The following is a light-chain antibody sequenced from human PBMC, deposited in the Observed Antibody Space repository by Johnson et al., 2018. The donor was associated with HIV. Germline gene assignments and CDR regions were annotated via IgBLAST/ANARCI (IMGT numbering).Light chain of an antibody. CDR1: SDMGNY. J-gene: IGLJ1*01. V-gene: IGLV3-16*01. CDR2: KDR. Sequence: VLTQPPSVSAAPGQKVTISFSGRSSDMGNYAYWYQQKPGQFPVLVIYKDRERPSGIPERFPGSSSGTIVTLTISGAQAEDEADYYCLSADSSGTCPFGTGTKVTVL. CDR3: LSADSSGTCP.